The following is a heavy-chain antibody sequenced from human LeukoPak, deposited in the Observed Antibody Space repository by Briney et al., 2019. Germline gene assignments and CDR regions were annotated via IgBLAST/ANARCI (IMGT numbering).Heavy chain of an antibody. CDR1: GYTFTGYY. J-gene: IGHJ4*02. D-gene: IGHD3-22*01. CDR2: INPNSGGT. CDR3: ARGTYYDSSAYSGVRLFDY. V-gene: IGHV1-2*02. Sequence: ASVKVSCKASGYTFTGYYMHWVRQAPGQGLEWMGWINPNSGGTNYAQKLQGRVTMTRDTSISTAYMELSRLRSDDTAVYYCARGTYYDSSAYSGVRLFDYWGQGTLVTVSS.